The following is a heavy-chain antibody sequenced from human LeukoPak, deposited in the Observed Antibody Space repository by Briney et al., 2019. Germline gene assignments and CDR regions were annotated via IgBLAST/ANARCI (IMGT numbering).Heavy chain of an antibody. J-gene: IGHJ4*02. CDR1: GYTFTSYG. V-gene: IGHV1-18*04. CDR2: ISAYKGNI. D-gene: IGHD6-13*01. CDR3: ARDLGAAGTLSFFDY. Sequence: ASVTVSCKASGYTFTSYGISWGRQAPGQGLEWMGWISAYKGNINCAQKFQGRVTMTTDTSTSTAYLELRSLRSDDTAVYYCARDLGAAGTLSFFDYWGQGTLVTVSS.